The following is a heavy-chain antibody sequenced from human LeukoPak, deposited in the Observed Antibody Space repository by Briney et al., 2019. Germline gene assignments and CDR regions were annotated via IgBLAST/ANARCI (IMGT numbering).Heavy chain of an antibody. V-gene: IGHV4-34*01. CDR3: ARASATVNSTPFDY. J-gene: IGHJ4*02. CDR2: INHSGST. Sequence: PSETLSLTCAVYGGSFSGYYWSWIRQPPGKGLEWIGEINHSGSTNYNPSLKSRVTTSVDTSKNQFSLKLSSVTAADTAVYYCARASATVNSTPFDYWGQGTLVTVSS. D-gene: IGHD5-12*01. CDR1: GGSFSGYY.